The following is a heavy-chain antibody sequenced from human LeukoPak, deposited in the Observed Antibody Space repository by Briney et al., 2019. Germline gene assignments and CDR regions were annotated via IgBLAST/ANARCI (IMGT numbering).Heavy chain of an antibody. V-gene: IGHV1-2*02. D-gene: IGHD6-6*01. J-gene: IGHJ5*02. CDR2: INPNSGGT. Sequence: ASVKVSCKASGYTFTGYYMHWVRQAPGQGLEWMGWINPNSGGTNYAQKFQGRVTMTRDTSISTAYMELSRLRSDDTAVYYCARDFAIAARCYNWFDPWGQGTLVTVSS. CDR3: ARDFAIAARCYNWFDP. CDR1: GYTFTGYY.